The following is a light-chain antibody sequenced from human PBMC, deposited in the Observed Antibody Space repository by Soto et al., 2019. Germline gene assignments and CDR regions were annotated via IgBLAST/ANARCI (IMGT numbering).Light chain of an antibody. V-gene: IGLV4-69*01. CDR2: LNSDGSH. Sequence: QSVLTQSPSASASLGASVKLTCTLSSGHSSYAIAWHQQQPEKGPQYLMKLNSDGSHSKGDGIPDRFSGSSSGAERYLTISSLQSEDEADYYCQTWGTGIPVVFGGGTKVTVL. J-gene: IGLJ2*01. CDR3: QTWGTGIPVV. CDR1: SGHSSYA.